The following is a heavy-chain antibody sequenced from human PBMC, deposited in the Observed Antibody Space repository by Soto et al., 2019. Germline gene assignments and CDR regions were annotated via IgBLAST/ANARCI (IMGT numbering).Heavy chain of an antibody. CDR3: ARDQGAYAEEFQH. J-gene: IGHJ1*01. CDR1: GFTFSSSG. Sequence: QVQLVESGGGVVQPGRSLRLSCAASGFTFSSSGMHWVRQAPGKGLEWVALIWYDGSNKYYADSVKGRFTISRDNSKNTLYLQLNSLRPEDTAGYYRARDQGAYAEEFQHWGQGTLVTVSS. CDR2: IWYDGSNK. V-gene: IGHV3-33*01. D-gene: IGHD4-17*01.